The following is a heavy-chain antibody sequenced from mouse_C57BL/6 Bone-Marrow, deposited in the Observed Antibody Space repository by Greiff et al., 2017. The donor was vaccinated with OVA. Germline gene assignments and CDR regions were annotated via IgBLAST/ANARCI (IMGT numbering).Heavy chain of an antibody. Sequence: QVQLQQSGAELARPGASVKLSCKASGYTFPSSGISWVKQRTGPGLEWIGEIYPRSGNTYSNGKFKGKATLTADTASSTAYMELRSLTSEDSAVYFVARRPPYYFDYGDQGTTLTVSA. CDR1: GYTFPSSG. J-gene: IGHJ2*01. V-gene: IGHV1-81*01. CDR2: IYPRSGNT. CDR3: ARRPPYYFDY.